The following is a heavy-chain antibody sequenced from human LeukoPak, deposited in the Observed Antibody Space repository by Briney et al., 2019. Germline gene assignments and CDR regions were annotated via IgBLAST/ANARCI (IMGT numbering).Heavy chain of an antibody. CDR2: ISSSGSTI. CDR1: GFTFSSYE. J-gene: IGHJ4*02. D-gene: IGHD5-18*01. CDR3: ARDMTMDTTMVIPFDY. V-gene: IGHV3-48*03. Sequence: GTSLRLPCAASGFTFSSYEMNWVRQAPGEGLEWVSYISSSGSTIYYADSVKGRFTISRDNAKNSLYLQMNSLRAEDTAVYYCARDMTMDTTMVIPFDYWGQGTLVTVSS.